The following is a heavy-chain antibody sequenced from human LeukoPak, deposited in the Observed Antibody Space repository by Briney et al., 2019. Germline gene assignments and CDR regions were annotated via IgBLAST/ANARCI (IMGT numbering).Heavy chain of an antibody. Sequence: GGSLRLSCAASGFTFSSYWMSWVRQAPGKGLEWVSGINWNSASTGYADSVKGRFTISRDNVMNSLYLQMNSLRPEDTALYYCVKDRRNPYRPEGPFDPWGQGTLVTVSS. V-gene: IGHV3-9*01. CDR3: VKDRRNPYRPEGPFDP. J-gene: IGHJ5*02. CDR1: GFTFSSYW. D-gene: IGHD1-14*01. CDR2: INWNSAST.